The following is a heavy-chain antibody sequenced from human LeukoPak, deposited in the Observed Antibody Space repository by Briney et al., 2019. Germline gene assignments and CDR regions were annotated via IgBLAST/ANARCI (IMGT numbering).Heavy chain of an antibody. J-gene: IGHJ5*02. Sequence: SETLSLTCTVSGGSISSYYWNWIRQPPGKGLEWIGYIYYSGSTNYNPSLKSRVTISVDTSKNQFSLKLSSVTAADTAVYYCARSASSVVTHNWFDPWGQGTLVTVSS. CDR3: ARSASSVVTHNWFDP. CDR1: GGSISSYY. V-gene: IGHV4-59*01. D-gene: IGHD4-23*01. CDR2: IYYSGST.